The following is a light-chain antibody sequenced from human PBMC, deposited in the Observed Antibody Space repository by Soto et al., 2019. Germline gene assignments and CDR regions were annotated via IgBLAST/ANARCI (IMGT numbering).Light chain of an antibody. V-gene: IGKV1-27*01. J-gene: IGKJ1*01. CDR3: QKYNDAPRT. CDR1: QDISNY. Sequence: QMTQSPSSLSASVGDRVTITCRASQDISNYLAWYQQKPGGARKLLIYEASTLQSGVPSRFSGSGSGADFTLTISSLQPEDVAIYYCQKYNDAPRTFGQGTRVEMK. CDR2: EAS.